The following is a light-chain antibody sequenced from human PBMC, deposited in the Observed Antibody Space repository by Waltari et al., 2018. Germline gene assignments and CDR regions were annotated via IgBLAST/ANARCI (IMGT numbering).Light chain of an antibody. CDR1: QSIIHY. J-gene: IGKJ2*01. Sequence: DVDMTQSPSSLSASIGDRITITCRASQSIIHYLNWYQQKQGTAPRLLTNGASSLRGGVPSRFSGSGSGTDVSLTISSLQPEDFATYYCQQTFSSPYTFGQGTKLDI. V-gene: IGKV1-39*01. CDR3: QQTFSSPYT. CDR2: GAS.